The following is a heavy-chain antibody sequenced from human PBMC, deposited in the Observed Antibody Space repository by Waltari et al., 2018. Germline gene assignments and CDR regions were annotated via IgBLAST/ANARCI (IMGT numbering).Heavy chain of an antibody. J-gene: IGHJ6*02. CDR2: MLYDVKNK. Sequence: QVQLVQSGGGVVQPGRSLRLSCAASGFSLTSYGIHWVRQAPGEGLGWVAVMLYDVKNKYYGDSVKGRFTLTRDRSKNTVFLQMDSLRGEDTAVYYCARDLAGTTTGHYNGMDVWGQGTTVTVS. CDR1: GFSLTSYG. V-gene: IGHV3-33*05. CDR3: ARDLAGTTTGHYNGMDV. D-gene: IGHD1-1*01.